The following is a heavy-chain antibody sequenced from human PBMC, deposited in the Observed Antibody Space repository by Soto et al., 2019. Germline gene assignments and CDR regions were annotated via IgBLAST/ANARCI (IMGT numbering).Heavy chain of an antibody. Sequence: QVQLQESGPGLVKPSQTLSLTCTVSAGSIRSGDYYWTWIRQPPGKGLEWIGYIDHSGSAYYHPSLKSRATISIDTSNNQFSLKMTPVTAADTAVYYCAGELGTFYFDHWGQGTLVTVSS. CDR1: AGSIRSGDYY. J-gene: IGHJ4*02. CDR2: IDHSGSA. V-gene: IGHV4-30-4*01. CDR3: AGELGTFYFDH. D-gene: IGHD7-27*01.